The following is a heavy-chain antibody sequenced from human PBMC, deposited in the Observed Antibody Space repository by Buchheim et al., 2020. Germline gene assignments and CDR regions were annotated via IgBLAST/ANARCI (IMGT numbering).Heavy chain of an antibody. V-gene: IGHV4-61*02. D-gene: IGHD6-13*01. J-gene: IGHJ3*02. Sequence: QVQLQESGPGLVKPSQTLSLTCTVSGGSISSGSYYWSWIRQPAGKGLEWIGRIYTSGSTNYNPSLKSRVTISVDTSKNQFSLKLSSVTAADTAVYYCARVIAAAGTSRDDAFDIWGQGT. CDR2: IYTSGST. CDR3: ARVIAAAGTSRDDAFDI. CDR1: GGSISSGSYY.